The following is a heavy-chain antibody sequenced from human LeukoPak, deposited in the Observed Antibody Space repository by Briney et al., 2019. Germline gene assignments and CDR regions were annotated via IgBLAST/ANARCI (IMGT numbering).Heavy chain of an antibody. D-gene: IGHD3/OR15-3a*01. J-gene: IGHJ4*02. Sequence: PGGSLRLSCAASGFTFSSYAMHWVRQAPGKGLEWVSAISGTGGTTYYADSVKGRFTISRDNSKNTLYLQMNSLRAEDTAIYCCAKVRTGHYFDYWGQGTLVTVSS. V-gene: IGHV3-23*01. CDR3: AKVRTGHYFDY. CDR1: GFTFSSYA. CDR2: ISGTGGTT.